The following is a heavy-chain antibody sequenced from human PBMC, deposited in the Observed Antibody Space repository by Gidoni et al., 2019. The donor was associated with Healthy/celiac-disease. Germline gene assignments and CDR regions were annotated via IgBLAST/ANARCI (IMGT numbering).Heavy chain of an antibody. J-gene: IGHJ4*02. D-gene: IGHD5-18*01. V-gene: IGHV3-23*01. Sequence: EGQLLESGGGGGQPGGSLRLAGAASGFTVSSSAMSGVRQAAGKGLGWVSAIRVSGGSTYYADSVKGRFTISRDNSKHTLYLQMTSLRAEDTAVYYCAKDPGYSYGSWGQGTLVTVSS. CDR3: AKDPGYSYGS. CDR1: GFTVSSSA. CDR2: IRVSGGST.